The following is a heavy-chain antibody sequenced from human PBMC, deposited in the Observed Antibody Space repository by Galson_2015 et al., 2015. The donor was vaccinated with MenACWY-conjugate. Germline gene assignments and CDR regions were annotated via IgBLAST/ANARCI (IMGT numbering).Heavy chain of an antibody. D-gene: IGHD2-15*01. CDR1: GFTLRTYW. Sequence: SLRLSCAASGFTLRTYWLHWVRQAPGKGLLWVSRSNSDESASSYADSVRGRFTISRDNAKNTLYLQMNSLRPEDTAVYYCAKVAYSNSWSQPLDYWGQGTLVTVSS. CDR2: SNSDESAS. CDR3: AKVAYSNSWSQPLDY. J-gene: IGHJ4*02. V-gene: IGHV3-74*01.